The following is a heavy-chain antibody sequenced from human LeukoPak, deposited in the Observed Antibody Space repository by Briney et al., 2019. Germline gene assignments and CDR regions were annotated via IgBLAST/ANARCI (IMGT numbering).Heavy chain of an antibody. CDR3: ARDGVYSNYGFLYYYYYGMDV. V-gene: IGHV3-30*06. D-gene: IGHD4-11*01. J-gene: IGHJ6*02. CDR1: GFIFSSYG. Sequence: PGGSLRLSCAASGFIFSSYGIHWVRQAPGKGLEWVAVISYDGSNKYYADSVKGRFTISRDNSKNTLYLQMNSLRAEDTAVYYCARDGVYSNYGFLYYYYYGMDVWGQGTTVTVSS. CDR2: ISYDGSNK.